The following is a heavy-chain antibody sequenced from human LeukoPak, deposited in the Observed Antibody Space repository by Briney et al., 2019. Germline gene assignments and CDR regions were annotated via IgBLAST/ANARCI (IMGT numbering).Heavy chain of an antibody. D-gene: IGHD3-10*01. J-gene: IGHJ6*03. CDR1: GYSITIDYY. V-gene: IGHV4-38-2*01. Sequence: SETMSLTCGVAGYSITIDYYWGWIRQSPGKGREWIGSISHSGSAYLNPSHKSRVDILEMSKNQFSLEMSSVTAADTAIYYCARVSNYGSGSYYNGGYYSMDVWGKGTMVTVSS. CDR2: ISHSGSA. CDR3: ARVSNYGSGSYYNGGYYSMDV.